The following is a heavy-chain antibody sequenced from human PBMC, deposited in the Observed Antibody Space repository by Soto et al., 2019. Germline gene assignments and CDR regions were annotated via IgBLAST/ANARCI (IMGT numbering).Heavy chain of an antibody. CDR3: YSGIVVLTATPGVY. CDR1: GFTFSSYA. CDR2: ISYDGSSK. Sequence: GGSLRLSXAASGFTFSSYAMHWVRQAPGKGLEWLAVISYDGSSKYYADSVKGRFTISRDNSKNTLSLQMNSLRAEDTAVYYCYSGIVVLTATPGVYWGQGTLVTVSS. D-gene: IGHD2-21*02. V-gene: IGHV3-30-3*01. J-gene: IGHJ4*02.